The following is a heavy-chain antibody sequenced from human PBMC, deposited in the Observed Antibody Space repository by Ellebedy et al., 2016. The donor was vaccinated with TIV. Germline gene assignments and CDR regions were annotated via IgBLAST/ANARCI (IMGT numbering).Heavy chain of an antibody. CDR3: ARGPRGIRLGELSDR. V-gene: IGHV3-21*01. J-gene: IGHJ4*02. Sequence: GGSLRLSXAASGFTFSSYSMNWVRQAPGKGLEWVSSISSSSSYIYYADSVKGRFTISRDNAKNSLYLQMNSLRAEDTAVYYCARGPRGIRLGELSDRWGQGTLVTVSS. CDR1: GFTFSSYS. D-gene: IGHD3-16*02. CDR2: ISSSSSYI.